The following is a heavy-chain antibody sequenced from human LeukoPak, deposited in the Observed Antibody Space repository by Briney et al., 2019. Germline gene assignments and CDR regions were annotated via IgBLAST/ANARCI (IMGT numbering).Heavy chain of an antibody. CDR2: ISGSGGST. D-gene: IGHD3-22*01. Sequence: PGGSLRLSCAASGFTFSSYAMSWVRQAPGKGLEWVSAISGSGGSTYYADSVKGRFTISRDNSKNTLYLPMNSLRAEDTAVYYCAKGLRVSSGYYYDYYCYYMDVWGKGTTVTVSS. J-gene: IGHJ6*03. CDR3: AKGLRVSSGYYYDYYCYYMDV. CDR1: GFTFSSYA. V-gene: IGHV3-23*01.